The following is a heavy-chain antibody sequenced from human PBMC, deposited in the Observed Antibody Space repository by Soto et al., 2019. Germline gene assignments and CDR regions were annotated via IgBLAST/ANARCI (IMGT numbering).Heavy chain of an antibody. CDR1: GFTFSTYA. CDR2: ISGSGGST. D-gene: IGHD3-16*01. J-gene: IGHJ4*02. CDR3: AKGGIWGSEGDY. Sequence: GGSLRLSCAASGFTFSTYAMSWVRQAPGKGLEWVSAISGSGGSTYYADSVKGRFTISGDNSKNTLYQQMNSLRDEDTAVYYCAKGGIWGSEGDYWGQGTLVTVSS. V-gene: IGHV3-23*01.